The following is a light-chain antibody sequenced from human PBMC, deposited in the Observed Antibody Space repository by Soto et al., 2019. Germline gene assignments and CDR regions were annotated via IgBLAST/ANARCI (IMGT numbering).Light chain of an antibody. Sequence: QSVLTQPPSVSEAPRQRVTISCSGSSSNFGKNGVNWYQQLPGKAPKLLIYYDDLLPSGVSDRFSGSKSGTSASLAISGLQSEDEADYYCAAWDDSLNGPVFGGGTKLTVL. CDR2: YDD. J-gene: IGLJ2*01. CDR1: SSNFGKNG. CDR3: AAWDDSLNGPV. V-gene: IGLV1-36*01.